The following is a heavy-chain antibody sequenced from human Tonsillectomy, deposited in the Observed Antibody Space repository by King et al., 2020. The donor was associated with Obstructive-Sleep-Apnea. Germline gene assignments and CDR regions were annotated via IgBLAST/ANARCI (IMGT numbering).Heavy chain of an antibody. V-gene: IGHV1-8*01. J-gene: IGHJ4*02. CDR1: GYTFTSND. CDR2: RNPNSGNA. D-gene: IGHD5-24*01. Sequence: QLVQSGAEVKKPGASVRVSCRASGYTFTSNDIYWVRQAFGQGLECMGWRNPNSGNAGYAQKFKGRVTMTRDTSKSTAYMELRSLRSEDTAVYYCAKGGCAREGYNPDWGQGTLVTVSS. CDR3: AKGGCAREGYNPD.